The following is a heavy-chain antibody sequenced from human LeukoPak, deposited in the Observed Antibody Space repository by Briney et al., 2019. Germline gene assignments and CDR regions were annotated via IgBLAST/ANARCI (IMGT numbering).Heavy chain of an antibody. CDR3: ARDSAYCRGDCYITEKYYFDY. CDR1: GYTFTSYD. CDR2: MNPNSGNT. V-gene: IGHV1-8*03. J-gene: IGHJ4*02. Sequence: ASVKVSWKASGYTFTSYDINWVRQAAGQGLEWMGWMNPNSGNTGYAQKFQGRVTITRNTSISTAYMELSSLRSEDTAVYYCARDSAYCRGDCYITEKYYFDYWGQGTLVTVSS. D-gene: IGHD2-21*02.